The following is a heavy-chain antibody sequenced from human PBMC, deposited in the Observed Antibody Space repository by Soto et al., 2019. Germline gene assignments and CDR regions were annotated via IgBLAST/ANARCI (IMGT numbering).Heavy chain of an antibody. V-gene: IGHV3-21*01. Sequence: EVQLVESGGGLVKPGGSLRLSCAASGFTFSSYSMNWVRQAPGKGLEWVSSISSSSSYIYYADSVKGRFTISRDNAKNSLYMQMNSLRAEDTAVYYCARDGDIVVVPAALYYYDYLDVWGKGTPVTVSS. CDR2: ISSSSSYI. J-gene: IGHJ6*03. CDR3: ARDGDIVVVPAALYYYDYLDV. D-gene: IGHD2-2*01. CDR1: GFTFSSYS.